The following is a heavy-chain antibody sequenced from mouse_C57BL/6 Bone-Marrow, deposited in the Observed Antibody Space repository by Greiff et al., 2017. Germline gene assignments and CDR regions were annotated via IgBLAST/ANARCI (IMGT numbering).Heavy chain of an antibody. CDR2: ISSGSSTI. CDR3: TREGYCSSSFYAMDY. D-gene: IGHD1-1*01. Sequence: EVKLMESGGGLVKPGGSLKLSCAASGFTFSDYGMHWVRQAPEKGLEWVAYISSGSSTIYYADTVKGRFTISRDNAKNTLFLQMTSLRTEDTTMYYGTREGYCSSSFYAMDYWGQGTSVTVSS. V-gene: IGHV5-17*01. CDR1: GFTFSDYG. J-gene: IGHJ4*01.